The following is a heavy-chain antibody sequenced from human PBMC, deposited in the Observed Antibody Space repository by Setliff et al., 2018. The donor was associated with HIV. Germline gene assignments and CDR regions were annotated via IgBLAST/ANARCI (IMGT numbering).Heavy chain of an antibody. CDR1: GFTFSKAW. V-gene: IGHV3-20*04. J-gene: IGHJ1*01. CDR2: INGNGGTT. D-gene: IGHD1-26*01. CDR3: ARDPKYYYKYFQY. Sequence: LSLTCAAAGFTFSKAWMSWFRQTPGKGLEWISGINGNGGTTYDADSVEGRFTISRDNAKNSLYLQMDNLTVDDTAVYYCARDPKYYYKYFQYWGPGTLVTVSS.